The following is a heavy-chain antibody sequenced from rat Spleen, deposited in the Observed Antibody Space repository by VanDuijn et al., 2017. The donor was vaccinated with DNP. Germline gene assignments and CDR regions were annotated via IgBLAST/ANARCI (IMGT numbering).Heavy chain of an antibody. CDR1: GFTFSAYY. J-gene: IGHJ2*01. V-gene: IGHV5-7*01. Sequence: EVQLVESGGGLVQPGRSLKLSCAASGFTFSAYYMAWIRQAPKQGLEWVASIHSDGIATYYRDSVKGRFIISRDNAETTVSLQMDSLRSEDTATYYCVRHRPYSNYFDNWGHGVMVTVSS. CDR2: IHSDGIAT. D-gene: IGHD1-8*01. CDR3: VRHRPYSNYFDN.